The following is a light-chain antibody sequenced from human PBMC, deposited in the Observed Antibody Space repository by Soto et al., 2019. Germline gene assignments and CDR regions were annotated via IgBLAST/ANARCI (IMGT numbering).Light chain of an antibody. CDR1: QDISTY. V-gene: IGKV1-33*01. J-gene: IGKJ4*01. Sequence: DIQMTQSPSSLSASVGDRVTITCQASQDISTYLNWFQQKPGKAPKLLIYDASNLETGVPSRFSGSGSGTDFTFTINSLQPEDSATYYCQQYNDLLALTFGGGTKVVIK. CDR2: DAS. CDR3: QQYNDLLALT.